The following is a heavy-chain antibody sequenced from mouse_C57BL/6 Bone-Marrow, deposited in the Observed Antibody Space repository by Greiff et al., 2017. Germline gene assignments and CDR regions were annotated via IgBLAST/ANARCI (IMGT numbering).Heavy chain of an antibody. CDR3: ARGVPFDY. CDR2: IHPNSGST. Sequence: QVQLQQPGAELVKPGASVKLSCKASGYTFTSYWMHWVKQRPGHGLEWIGMIHPNSGSTNYNEKFKSKATLTVDTSSSTAYMLLSSLTSEDSAFYYCARGVPFDYWGQGTTLTVAS. J-gene: IGHJ2*01. V-gene: IGHV1-64*01. CDR1: GYTFTSYW.